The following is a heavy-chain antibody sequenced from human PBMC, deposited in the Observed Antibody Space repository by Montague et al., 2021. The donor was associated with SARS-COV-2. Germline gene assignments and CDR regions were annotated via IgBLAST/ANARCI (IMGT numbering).Heavy chain of an antibody. CDR3: ARGTVYNWNGDDDAFDI. V-gene: IGHV3-21*01. CDR1: GFTFSSYS. Sequence: SLRLSCAASGFTFSSYSMNWVRQAPGKGLEWVSSISSSSSYIYYADSVKGRFTISRDNAKNSLYLHMNSLRAEDTAVYYCARGTVYNWNGDDDAFDIWGQGTMVTVSS. D-gene: IGHD1-1*01. J-gene: IGHJ3*02. CDR2: ISSSSSYI.